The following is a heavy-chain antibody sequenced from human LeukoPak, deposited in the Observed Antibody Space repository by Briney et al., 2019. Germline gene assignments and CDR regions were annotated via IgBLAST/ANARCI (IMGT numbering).Heavy chain of an antibody. CDR1: GGSFSGYY. J-gene: IGHJ4*02. Sequence: SETLSLTCAVYGGSFSGYYWSWIRQPPGKGLEWIGEINHSGSTNYNPSLKSRVTISVDTSKNQFSLKLSSVTAADTAVYYCARDELGYCSSTSCDQGYFDYWGQGTLVTVSS. CDR3: ARDELGYCSSTSCDQGYFDY. CDR2: INHSGST. V-gene: IGHV4-34*01. D-gene: IGHD2-2*01.